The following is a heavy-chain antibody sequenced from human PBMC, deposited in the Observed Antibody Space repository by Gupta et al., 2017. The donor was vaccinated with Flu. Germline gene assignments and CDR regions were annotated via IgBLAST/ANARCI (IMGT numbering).Heavy chain of an antibody. D-gene: IGHD6-19*01. CDR3: ARAGDSSGGYVGAFDI. CDR1: GGSISSGGYF. J-gene: IGHJ3*02. CDR2: IYSTGST. V-gene: IGHV4-31*03. Sequence: QVQLQESGPGMVKPSQTLSLPCTVSGGSISSGGYFWSWIRQHPGKGLDWIGYIYSTGSTYYNPSLSRRVTISVDASKKQFSLKLSSVTAADTAVYYGARAGDSSGGYVGAFDIWGQGTMVTVSS.